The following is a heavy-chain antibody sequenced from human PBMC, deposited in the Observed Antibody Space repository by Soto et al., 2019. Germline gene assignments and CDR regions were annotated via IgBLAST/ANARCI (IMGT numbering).Heavy chain of an antibody. CDR3: ARAVAPYLGTWFDP. CDR2: TSHSGST. D-gene: IGHD3-16*01. J-gene: IGHJ5*02. Sequence: QLQLQESGSGLVKPSQTLSLTCAVSGGSISSGNSYSWSWIRQPPGKGLEWIGSTSHSGSTSYNPSLKRRVTMSVDKSKNQFSLNLSAVTAADMAVYYCARAVAPYLGTWFDPWGQGTLVIVSS. V-gene: IGHV4-30-2*01. CDR1: GGSISSGNSYS.